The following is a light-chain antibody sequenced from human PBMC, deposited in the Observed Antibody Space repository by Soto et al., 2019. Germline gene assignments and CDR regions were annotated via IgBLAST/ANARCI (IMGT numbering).Light chain of an antibody. CDR1: QSLLHSNGYNY. J-gene: IGKJ4*01. V-gene: IGKV2-28*01. CDR3: MRALQTPLT. CDR2: LGS. Sequence: DIVMTHSPLSLPVTPGEPASISCRSSQSLLHSNGYNYLDWYLQKPGQSPQLLIYLGSNRASGVPDRFSGSGSGTDFTLKISRVEAEDVGVYYCMRALQTPLTFGGGTEVEIK.